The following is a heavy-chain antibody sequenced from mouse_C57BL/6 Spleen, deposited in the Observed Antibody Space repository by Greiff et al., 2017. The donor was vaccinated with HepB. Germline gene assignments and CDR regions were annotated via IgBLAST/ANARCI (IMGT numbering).Heavy chain of an antibody. D-gene: IGHD2-4*01. Sequence: QVQLKQSGAELARPGASVKLSCKASGYTFTSYGISWVKQRTGQGLEWIGEIYPRSGNTYYNEKFKGKATLTADKSSSTAYMELRSLTSEDSAVYFCARLGDYDGGFAYWGQGTLVTVSA. V-gene: IGHV1-81*01. CDR3: ARLGDYDGGFAY. CDR1: GYTFTSYG. CDR2: IYPRSGNT. J-gene: IGHJ3*01.